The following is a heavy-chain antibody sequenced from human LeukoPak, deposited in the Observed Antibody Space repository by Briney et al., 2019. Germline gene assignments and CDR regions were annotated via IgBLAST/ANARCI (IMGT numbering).Heavy chain of an antibody. V-gene: IGHV4-59*08. CDR2: IYYSVST. J-gene: IGHJ4*02. Sequence: TEAVSVTFTVSGGSISSYYLNWMRQPPGKGLEWMGYIYYSVSTNDNPSLKSRVTISLDAPKNQCSLKLITVTAADAAVYYGARGKWLQDYWGQGTLVTVSS. CDR3: ARGKWLQDY. CDR1: GGSISSYY. D-gene: IGHD5-24*01.